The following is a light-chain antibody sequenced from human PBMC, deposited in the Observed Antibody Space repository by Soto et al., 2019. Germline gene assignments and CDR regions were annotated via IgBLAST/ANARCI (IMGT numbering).Light chain of an antibody. V-gene: IGKV1-5*03. Sequence: DIQMTQSPSTLSASVGDRVTITCRASQSISSWLAWYQQKPGKAPKLLIYKASSLESGVPSRFSGSGSGTEFTLPISSLQTDDFAPSCCKQYNSLYTFGQGPKLEIK. J-gene: IGKJ2*01. CDR2: KAS. CDR3: KQYNSLYT. CDR1: QSISSW.